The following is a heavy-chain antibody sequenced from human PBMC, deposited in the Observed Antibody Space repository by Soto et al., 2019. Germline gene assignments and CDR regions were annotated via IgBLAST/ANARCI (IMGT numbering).Heavy chain of an antibody. D-gene: IGHD3-3*01. CDR3: ARAPVGLDTISYFDY. CDR2: IYNGGST. V-gene: IGHV4-30-4*01. CDR1: GDSVSSVGFH. J-gene: IGHJ4*02. Sequence: SETLSLTCTVSGDSVSSVGFHWAWLRRPPGKGLEWIGYIYNGGSTYYRPSLESRMHMSLHATGNHYSLSPTSVTSPDTAVYFCARAPVGLDTISYFDYWGQGKLVTVSS.